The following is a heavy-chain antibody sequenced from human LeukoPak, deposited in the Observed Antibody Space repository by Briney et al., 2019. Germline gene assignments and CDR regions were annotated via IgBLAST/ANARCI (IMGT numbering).Heavy chain of an antibody. CDR3: ARGESSGSNWFDP. Sequence: SETLSLTCTVSGGSISSYYWNWIRQPPGRGLDWLGYIYHSGSTNYSPSLKSRVTISVDTSKNQFSLKLSSVTAADTAVYYCARGESSGSNWFDPWGQGTLVTVSS. CDR2: IYHSGST. J-gene: IGHJ5*02. D-gene: IGHD3-22*01. CDR1: GGSISSYY. V-gene: IGHV4-59*01.